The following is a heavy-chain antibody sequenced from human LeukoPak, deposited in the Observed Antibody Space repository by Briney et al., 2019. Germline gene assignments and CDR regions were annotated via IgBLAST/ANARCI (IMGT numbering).Heavy chain of an antibody. D-gene: IGHD1-26*01. J-gene: IGHJ4*02. CDR2: INHSGST. Sequence: PSETLSLTCAVYGGSFSGYYWSWIRQPPGKGLEWIGEINHSGSTNYNPSLKSRVTISVDTSKNQFSLKLSSVTAADTAVHYCARLHGGSYLYYFDYWGQGTLVTVSS. V-gene: IGHV4-34*01. CDR1: GGSFSGYY. CDR3: ARLHGGSYLYYFDY.